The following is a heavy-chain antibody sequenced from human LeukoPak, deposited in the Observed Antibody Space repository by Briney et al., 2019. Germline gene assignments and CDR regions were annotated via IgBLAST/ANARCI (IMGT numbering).Heavy chain of an antibody. V-gene: IGHV5-51*01. Sequence: GESLKISCTGSGYSFAGYWIGWVRQMPGKGLEWMGIIYPGDSDAAYSPSFQGQVTISADKSISTAFLQWSSLKASDTAMYYCAKLRARAYVDFWGQGTLVTVSS. J-gene: IGHJ4*02. CDR1: GYSFAGYW. D-gene: IGHD3-3*01. CDR2: IYPGDSDA. CDR3: AKLRARAYVDF.